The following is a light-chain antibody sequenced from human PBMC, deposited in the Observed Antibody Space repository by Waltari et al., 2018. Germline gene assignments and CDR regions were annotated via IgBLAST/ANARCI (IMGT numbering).Light chain of an antibody. Sequence: SSELTQDPAVSVALGQTVRITCQGDSLRTYYVSWFHQKPGQAPALVIYGKNNRPSGIPDRFSASSSGRTASLTIIGAQAEDEADYYCHSRDSSGDVLIGGGTKLTVV. J-gene: IGLJ2*01. CDR2: GKN. CDR3: HSRDSSGDVL. CDR1: SLRTYY. V-gene: IGLV3-19*01.